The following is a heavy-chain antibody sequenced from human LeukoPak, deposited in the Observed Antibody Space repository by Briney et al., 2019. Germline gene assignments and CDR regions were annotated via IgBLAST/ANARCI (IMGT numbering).Heavy chain of an antibody. CDR3: ARHESSWATVLPEDY. D-gene: IGHD4-17*01. CDR1: GYSFTSYW. V-gene: IGHV5-51*01. Sequence: GESLKISCKGSGYSFTSYWIGWVRQMPGKGLEWMGIIYPGDSDTRYSPSFQGQVTISAHKSISTAYLQWSSLKASDTAMYYCARHESSWATVLPEDYWGQGTLVTVSS. J-gene: IGHJ4*02. CDR2: IYPGDSDT.